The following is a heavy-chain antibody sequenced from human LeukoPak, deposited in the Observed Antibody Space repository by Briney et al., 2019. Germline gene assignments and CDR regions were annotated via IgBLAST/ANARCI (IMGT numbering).Heavy chain of an antibody. J-gene: IGHJ5*02. V-gene: IGHV4-39*01. CDR2: IHYSGRT. CDR1: GGSISSSSYY. D-gene: IGHD3-9*01. CDR3: VRFEGNNWFDP. Sequence: SETLSLTCTVSGGSISSSSYYWGWIRQPPGKGLEWIGSIHYSGRTYYTPSLKSRVTMSVDTSKNQFSLRLTSVTAAVTAVYYCVRFEGNNWFDPWGQGTLVTVSS.